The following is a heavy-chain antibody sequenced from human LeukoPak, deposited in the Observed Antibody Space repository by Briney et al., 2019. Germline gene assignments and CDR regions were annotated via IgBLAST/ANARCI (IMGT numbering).Heavy chain of an antibody. J-gene: IGHJ4*02. CDR3: ARSKYQQLVPPAGFDY. CDR1: GYTFTSYG. D-gene: IGHD6-13*01. CDR2: ISAYNGNT. Sequence: ASVKVSCKASGYTFTSYGISWVRQAPGQGLEWMGWISAYNGNTNYAQKLQGRVTMTTDTSTSTAYMELRSLRSDDTAAYYCARSKYQQLVPPAGFDYWGQGTLVTVSS. V-gene: IGHV1-18*01.